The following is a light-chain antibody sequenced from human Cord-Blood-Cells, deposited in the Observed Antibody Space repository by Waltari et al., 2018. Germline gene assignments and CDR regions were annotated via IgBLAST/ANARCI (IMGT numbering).Light chain of an antibody. CDR1: SSNIGSNT. CDR2: SNN. V-gene: IGLV1-44*01. Sequence: QSVLTQPPSASGTPRQRVTISCSGSSSNIGSNTVNWYQQLPGTAPKPLIYSNNQRPSGVPDRFSGSKSGTSASLAISGLQSEDEADYYCAAWDDSLKEVFGGGTKLTVL. CDR3: AAWDDSLKEV. J-gene: IGLJ3*02.